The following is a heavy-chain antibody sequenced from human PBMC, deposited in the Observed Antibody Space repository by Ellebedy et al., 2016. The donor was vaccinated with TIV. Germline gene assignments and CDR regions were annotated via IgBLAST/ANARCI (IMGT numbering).Heavy chain of an antibody. V-gene: IGHV6-1*01. CDR3: ARDPDSSGWFGLDV. J-gene: IGHJ6*02. Sequence: SQTLSLTCAISGDSVSTNIAAWNWIRQSPSRGLEWLGRTYYRSRWSYDYALSVKSRININPDTSKNQFSLQLNAVTPEDTAVYYCARDPDSSGWFGLDVWGQGTAVTVSS. CDR1: GDSVSTNIAA. CDR2: TYYRSRWSY. D-gene: IGHD6-19*01.